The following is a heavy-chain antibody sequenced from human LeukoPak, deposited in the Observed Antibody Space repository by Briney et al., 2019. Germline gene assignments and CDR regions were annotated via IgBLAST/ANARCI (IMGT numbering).Heavy chain of an antibody. Sequence: GGSLRLSCAASGFTFSSYGMHWVRQAPGKGLEWVAVISYDGSNKYYADSVKGRFTISRDNSKNTLYLQMNSLRAEDTAVYYCAKEEYDSSGCYYYDYWGQGTLVTVSS. CDR2: ISYDGSNK. CDR3: AKEEYDSSGCYYYDY. D-gene: IGHD3-22*01. CDR1: GFTFSSYG. J-gene: IGHJ4*02. V-gene: IGHV3-30*18.